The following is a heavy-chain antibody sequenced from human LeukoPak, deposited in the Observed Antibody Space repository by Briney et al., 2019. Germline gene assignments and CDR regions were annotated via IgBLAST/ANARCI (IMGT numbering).Heavy chain of an antibody. Sequence: GGSLRPSCAASGFTFSSYSMNWVRQAPGKGLEWVSSISSSSRYIYYADSVKGRFTISRDNAKNSLYLQMNSLRAEDTAVYYCARAYAPNYYDSSGLGLAFDIWGQGTMVTVSS. CDR2: ISSSSRYI. D-gene: IGHD3-22*01. V-gene: IGHV3-21*01. CDR3: ARAYAPNYYDSSGLGLAFDI. CDR1: GFTFSSYS. J-gene: IGHJ3*02.